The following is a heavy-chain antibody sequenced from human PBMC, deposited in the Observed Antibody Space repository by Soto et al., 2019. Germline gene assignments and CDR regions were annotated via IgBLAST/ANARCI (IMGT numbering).Heavy chain of an antibody. D-gene: IGHD3-10*01. CDR2: IYYSGST. CDR1: GGSISSYY. Sequence: SETLSLTCTVSGGSISSYYWSWIRQPPGKGLEWIGYIYYSGSTNYNPSLKSRVTISVDTSKNQFSLKLSSVTAADTAVYYCARDGYYYGSGSYYYGMDVWGQGTTVTVSS. V-gene: IGHV4-59*01. J-gene: IGHJ6*02. CDR3: ARDGYYYGSGSYYYGMDV.